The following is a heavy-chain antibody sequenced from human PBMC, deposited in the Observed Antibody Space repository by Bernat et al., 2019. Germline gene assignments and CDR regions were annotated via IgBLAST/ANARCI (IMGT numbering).Heavy chain of an antibody. J-gene: IGHJ4*02. CDR1: GFTFSTYG. CDR2: IWHDGGNK. CDR3: ARGFGSAVYASSFDY. V-gene: IGHV3-33*03. Sequence: QVQLVESGGGVVQPGRSLRLSCAASGFTFSTYGMHWVRQAPGKGLEWVAVIWHDGGNKYYADSVKGRFTISRDNSKSTLYLQMNSLRVEDTAVYYCARGFGSAVYASSFDYWGQGTLVTVSS. D-gene: IGHD3-10*01.